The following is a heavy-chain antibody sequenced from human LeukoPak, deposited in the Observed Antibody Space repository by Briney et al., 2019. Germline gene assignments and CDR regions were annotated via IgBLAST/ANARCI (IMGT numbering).Heavy chain of an antibody. CDR3: ARVYDSSGYFIGDWFDP. J-gene: IGHJ5*02. CDR1: GYTFTSYA. D-gene: IGHD3-22*01. V-gene: IGHV1-18*01. Sequence: ASVKVSCKASGYTFTSYAITWVRQAPGQGLEWMGWISAYNGNTKYGQRLQGRVTMTTDTSTSTAYMELRSLRSDDTAVYYCARVYDSSGYFIGDWFDPWGQGTLVTVSS. CDR2: ISAYNGNT.